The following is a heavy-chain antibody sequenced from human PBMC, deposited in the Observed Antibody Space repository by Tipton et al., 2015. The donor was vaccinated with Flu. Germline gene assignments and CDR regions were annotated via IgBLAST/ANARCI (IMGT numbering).Heavy chain of an antibody. Sequence: TLSLTCTVSGGSISSYYWSWIRQPPGKGLEWIGYIYYSGSTNYNHSLKSRVTMSVDTSKNQFSLKLSSVTAADTAVYYCARDLSMAATVGATIPYYYYYMDVWGKGTTVTVSS. D-gene: IGHD1-26*01. CDR1: GGSISSYY. CDR3: ARDLSMAATVGATIPYYYYYMDV. J-gene: IGHJ6*03. CDR2: IYYSGST. V-gene: IGHV4-59*12.